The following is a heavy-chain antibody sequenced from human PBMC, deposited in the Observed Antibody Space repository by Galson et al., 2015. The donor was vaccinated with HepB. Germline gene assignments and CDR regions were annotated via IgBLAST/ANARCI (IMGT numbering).Heavy chain of an antibody. J-gene: IGHJ6*02. CDR2: IDPSDSYT. Sequence: QSGAEVKKPGESLRISCKGSGYSFTSYWISWVRQMPGKGLEWMGRIDPSDSYTNYSPSFQGHVTISADKSISTAYLQWSSLKASDTAMYYRARPREGSGSYYYQNPMDVWGQGTTVTVSS. CDR3: ARPREGSGSYYYQNPMDV. CDR1: GYSFTSYW. V-gene: IGHV5-10-1*01. D-gene: IGHD3-10*01.